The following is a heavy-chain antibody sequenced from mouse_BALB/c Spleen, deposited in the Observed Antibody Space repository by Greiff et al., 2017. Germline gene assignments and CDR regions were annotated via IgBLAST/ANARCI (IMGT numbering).Heavy chain of an antibody. CDR2: IDPANGNT. V-gene: IGHV14-3*02. CDR1: GFNIKDTY. CDR3: AADGYYVRRFAY. J-gene: IGHJ3*01. Sequence: EVKLVESGAELVKPGASVKLSCTASGFNIKDTYMHWVKQRPEQGLEWIGRIDPANGNTKYDPKFQGKATITADTSSNTAYLQLSSLTSEDTAVYYCAADGYYVRRFAYWGQGTLVTVSA. D-gene: IGHD2-3*01.